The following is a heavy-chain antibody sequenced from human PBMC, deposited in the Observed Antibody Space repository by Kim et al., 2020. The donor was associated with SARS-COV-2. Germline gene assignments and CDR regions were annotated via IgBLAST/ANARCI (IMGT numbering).Heavy chain of an antibody. CDR2: INTNTGNP. V-gene: IGHV7-4-1*02. J-gene: IGHJ6*02. CDR1: GYTFTSYA. D-gene: IGHD3-10*01. Sequence: ASVKVSCKASGYTFTSYAMNWVRQAPGQGLEWMGWINTNTGNPTYAQGFTGRFVFSLDTSVSTAYLQISSLKAEDTAVYYCARDRYGSGSYGGGYYYYGMDVWGQGTTVTVSS. CDR3: ARDRYGSGSYGGGYYYYGMDV.